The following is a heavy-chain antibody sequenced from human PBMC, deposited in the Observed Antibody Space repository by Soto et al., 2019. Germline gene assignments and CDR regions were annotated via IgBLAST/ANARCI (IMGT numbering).Heavy chain of an antibody. D-gene: IGHD2-15*01. J-gene: IGHJ4*02. CDR1: GFTFSSYS. V-gene: IGHV3-48*02. CDR2: IGTISSTI. CDR3: ARDFCSGGRCYLAILDH. Sequence: QPGGSLRLSCAASGFTFSSYSMNWVRQAPGKGLEWVSFIGTISSTIYYADSVKGRFTISRDNAKNSLYLQMNSLRDEDTAVYYCARDFCSGGRCYLAILDHWGQGTLVTVSS.